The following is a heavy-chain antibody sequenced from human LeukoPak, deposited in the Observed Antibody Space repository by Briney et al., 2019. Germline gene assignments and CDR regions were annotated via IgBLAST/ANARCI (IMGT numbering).Heavy chain of an antibody. J-gene: IGHJ4*02. CDR1: GFTFSSYS. V-gene: IGHV3-48*01. CDR2: IRSNSSTI. Sequence: GGSLRLSCAASGFTFSSYSMIWVRQAPGKGLEWVSYIRSNSSTIYYADSVKGRFTISRDNAKNSLYLQMNSLRAEDTALYFCANEVRPNDYWGRGTLVTVSS. D-gene: IGHD4/OR15-4a*01. CDR3: ANEVRPNDY.